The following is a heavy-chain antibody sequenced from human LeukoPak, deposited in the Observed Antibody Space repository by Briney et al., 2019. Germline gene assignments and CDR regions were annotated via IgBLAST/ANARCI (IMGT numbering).Heavy chain of an antibody. CDR3: AKALLVSVVVVAANDY. J-gene: IGHJ4*02. CDR1: GFTFSSYA. V-gene: IGHV3-23*01. Sequence: GGSLRLSYAASGFTFSSYAMSWVRQAPGKGLEWVSAISGSGGSTYYADSVKGRFTISRDNSKNTLYLQMNSLRAEDTAVYYCAKALLVSVVVVAANDYWGQGTLVTVSS. D-gene: IGHD2-15*01. CDR2: ISGSGGST.